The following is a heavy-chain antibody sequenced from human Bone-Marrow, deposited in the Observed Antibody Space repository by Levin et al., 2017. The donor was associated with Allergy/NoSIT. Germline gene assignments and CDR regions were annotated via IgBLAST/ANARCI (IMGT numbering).Heavy chain of an antibody. V-gene: IGHV3-23*01. CDR3: ARGHDYGGPGTYFDY. CDR2: ISGSGGNT. CDR1: GFTFNNYA. J-gene: IGHJ4*02. D-gene: IGHD4-23*01. Sequence: PGGSLRLSCVASGFTFNNYAMTWVRQAPGKGLEWVSFISGSGGNTYHADSVKGRFTISRDNSRNTLYLQMSSLRVEDMALYFCARGHDYGGPGTYFDYWGQGTLVTVSS.